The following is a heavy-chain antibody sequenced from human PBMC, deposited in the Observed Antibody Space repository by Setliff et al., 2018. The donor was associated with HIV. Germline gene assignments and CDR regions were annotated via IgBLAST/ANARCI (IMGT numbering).Heavy chain of an antibody. CDR3: AKSGYCGSTTCRNYYYYMDV. Sequence: RLSCAASGFTFPSYAMSWVRQAPGKGLEWVSSISGSGITTYHAYSVKGRFTISRDNSKNTLYLQMNSPRAEDTAIYYCAKSGYCGSTTCRNYYYYMDVWGRGTTVTVSS. J-gene: IGHJ6*03. D-gene: IGHD2-2*01. CDR2: ISGSGITT. V-gene: IGHV3-23*01. CDR1: GFTFPSYA.